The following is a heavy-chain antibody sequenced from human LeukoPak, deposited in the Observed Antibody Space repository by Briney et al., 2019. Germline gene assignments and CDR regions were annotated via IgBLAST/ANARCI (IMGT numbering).Heavy chain of an antibody. CDR1: GYTFTSYG. V-gene: IGHV1-18*01. D-gene: IGHD3-22*01. J-gene: IGHJ4*02. CDR3: ARDYYYDSSGCVDY. Sequence: ASVKVSCKASGYTFTSYGISWVRQAPGQGLEWMGWISAYNGNTNYAQKLQGRVTMTTDTSTSTAYMELRSLRSDDTAVYYCARDYYYDSSGCVDYWGQGTLVTVSS. CDR2: ISAYNGNT.